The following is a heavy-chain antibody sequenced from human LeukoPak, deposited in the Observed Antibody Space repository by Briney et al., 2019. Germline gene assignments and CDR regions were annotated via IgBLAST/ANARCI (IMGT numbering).Heavy chain of an antibody. CDR1: GYTFTSYD. D-gene: IGHD5-24*01. CDR2: MNPNSGNT. V-gene: IGHV1-8*01. CDR3: ARTDNPAPLGAFDI. J-gene: IGHJ3*02. Sequence: ASAKVSCKASGYTFTSYDINWVRQATGQGLEWMGWMNPNSGNTGYAQKFQGRVTMTRNTSISTAYMELSSLRSEDTAVYYCARTDNPAPLGAFDIWGQGTMVTVSS.